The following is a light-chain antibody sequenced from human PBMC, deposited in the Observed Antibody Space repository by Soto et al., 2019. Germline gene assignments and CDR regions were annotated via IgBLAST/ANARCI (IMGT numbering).Light chain of an antibody. CDR2: WAS. Sequence: DIVMTQSPDSLAVSLGERATINCKSSQSVLYSSNNENYLAWYQQKPGQPPKLLIYWASIRESGVPDRFSGSGSGTDLTLTISSLQAEDVAVYYCQQYYTTPITFGQGTRLEIK. CDR3: QQYYTTPIT. V-gene: IGKV4-1*01. J-gene: IGKJ5*01. CDR1: QSVLYSSNNENY.